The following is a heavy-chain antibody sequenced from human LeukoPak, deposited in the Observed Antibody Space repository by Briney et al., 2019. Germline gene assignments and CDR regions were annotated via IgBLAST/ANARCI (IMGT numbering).Heavy chain of an antibody. Sequence: GGSLRLSCTASGFSFSDYWMSWVRQAPGKGLESVANIDQDGSEKYYVDSVKGRFTISRDNAKNSLYLQMNSLRADDTAVYYCARGGSGSFTYWGQGTLVTVSS. D-gene: IGHD1-26*01. CDR3: ARGGSGSFTY. J-gene: IGHJ4*02. V-gene: IGHV3-7*01. CDR2: IDQDGSEK. CDR1: GFSFSDYW.